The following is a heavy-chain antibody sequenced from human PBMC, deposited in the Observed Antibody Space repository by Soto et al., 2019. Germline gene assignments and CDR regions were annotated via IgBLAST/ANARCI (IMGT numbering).Heavy chain of an antibody. D-gene: IGHD2-15*01. V-gene: IGHV3-23*01. Sequence: GGSLRLSCAASGFTFSSYAMSWVRQAPGKGLEWVSTISGSGGSTHYADSVKGRFTISRDNSKNTLYLQMNSLRAEDTAVYYCARDPYCSGGSCYQASWFDPWGQGTLVTVTS. CDR1: GFTFSSYA. J-gene: IGHJ5*02. CDR2: ISGSGGST. CDR3: ARDPYCSGGSCYQASWFDP.